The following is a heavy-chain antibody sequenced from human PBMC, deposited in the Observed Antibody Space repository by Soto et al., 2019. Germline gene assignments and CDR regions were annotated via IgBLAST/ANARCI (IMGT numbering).Heavy chain of an antibody. CDR1: GGSFSGYD. CDR3: ARDKITGLFDY. Sequence: QVQLQQWGAGLLKPSETLSLTCAVYGGSFSGYDWTWIRQPPGTGLEWIGEINHSGSTNYNPSLKSRVTISADTSKNQFSLKLTSVTAADTAVYYCARDKITGLFDYWGQGTLVTVSS. D-gene: IGHD2-8*02. J-gene: IGHJ4*02. V-gene: IGHV4-34*01. CDR2: INHSGST.